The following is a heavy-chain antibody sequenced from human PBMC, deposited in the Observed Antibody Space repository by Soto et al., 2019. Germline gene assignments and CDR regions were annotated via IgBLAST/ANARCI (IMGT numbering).Heavy chain of an antibody. J-gene: IGHJ4*02. CDR2: VSTSGRST. V-gene: IGHV3-64D*06. D-gene: IGHD2-15*01. Sequence: GGSLRLSCSASGFIFSESTIYWVRQVPGKGLEAISAVSTSGRSTYYADSVKDRFTISRDNSKNTLFLQMGSLRPEDTVIYYCVKQAHGLDGVAFDYWGQGTQVTVSS. CDR1: GFIFSEST. CDR3: VKQAHGLDGVAFDY.